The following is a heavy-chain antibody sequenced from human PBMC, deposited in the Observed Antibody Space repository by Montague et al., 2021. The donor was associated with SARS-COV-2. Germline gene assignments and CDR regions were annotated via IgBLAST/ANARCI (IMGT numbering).Heavy chain of an antibody. CDR3: VGDAYSPLDGI. Sequence: TLSLTCTVSGGAINSGDFYWSWIRQPAGKGLEWIGRIYVTGSTRYSPSLESRVTMSIDTAKGQFSLKLSSVTAADTGVYYCVGDAYSPLDGIWGQGTLVTVSS. CDR2: IYVTGST. V-gene: IGHV4-61*02. J-gene: IGHJ4*02. D-gene: IGHD5-12*01. CDR1: GGAINSGDFY.